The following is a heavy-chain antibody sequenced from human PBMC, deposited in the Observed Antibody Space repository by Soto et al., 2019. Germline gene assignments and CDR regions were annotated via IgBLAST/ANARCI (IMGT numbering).Heavy chain of an antibody. D-gene: IGHD2-15*01. CDR1: GGSVTSNYYY. CDR3: ARALGYCSGGSCYNWFDP. J-gene: IGHJ5*02. CDR2: MHYSGST. V-gene: IGHV4-61*01. Sequence: SETLSLTCTVSGGSVTSNYYYWSWIRQSPGKGLEWIGYMHYSGSTYYKPSLKSRVTISVDTSKNQFSLKLTSVTAADTAVYYCARALGYCSGGSCYNWFDPWGQGTLVTVSS.